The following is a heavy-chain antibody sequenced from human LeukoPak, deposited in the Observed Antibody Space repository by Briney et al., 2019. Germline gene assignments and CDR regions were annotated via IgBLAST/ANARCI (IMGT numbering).Heavy chain of an antibody. J-gene: IGHJ4*02. CDR3: AKELRSCTGGVCYTKYFDS. CDR1: GFTFTTYG. CDR2: LLRDGSDL. D-gene: IGHD2-8*02. V-gene: IGHV3-30*18. Sequence: GGSLRLSCAASGFTFTTYGMHWVRQAPGKGLEGVAGLLRDGSDLYYPDSVKGRFNLSRDNSKDTLYLQMNSLRAEDTAVFYCAKELRSCTGGVCYTKYFDSWGQGTLVTVSS.